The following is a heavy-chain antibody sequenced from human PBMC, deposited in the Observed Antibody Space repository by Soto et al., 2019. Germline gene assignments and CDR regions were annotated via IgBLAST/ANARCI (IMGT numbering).Heavy chain of an antibody. CDR3: ASQLKGGYCTNGVCPEIYYMDV. D-gene: IGHD2-8*01. CDR2: IWYDGSNK. Sequence: PGGSLRLSGAASGFTFSSYGMHWVRQAPGKGLEWVAVIWYDGSNKYYADSVKGRFTISRDNSKNTLYLQMNSLRAEDTAVYYCASQLKGGYCTNGVCPEIYYMDVWGKGTTVTVSS. V-gene: IGHV3-33*01. J-gene: IGHJ6*03. CDR1: GFTFSSYG.